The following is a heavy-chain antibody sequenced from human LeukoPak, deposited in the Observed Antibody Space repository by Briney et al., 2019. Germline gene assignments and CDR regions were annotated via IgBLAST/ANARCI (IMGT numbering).Heavy chain of an antibody. V-gene: IGHV4-61*02. J-gene: IGHJ4*02. D-gene: IGHD3-22*01. CDR2: IYTYESP. CDR1: GGSISSGSYY. CDR3: ARDLTDSSGYYYDFSFFDY. Sequence: SQTLSLTCTVSGGSISSGSYYWSWLRQPAGKGLEWIGRIYTYESPNYNPSLKSRVTISVDTSKNQFSLKLSSVTAADTAVYYCARDLTDSSGYYYDFSFFDYWGQGTLVTVSS.